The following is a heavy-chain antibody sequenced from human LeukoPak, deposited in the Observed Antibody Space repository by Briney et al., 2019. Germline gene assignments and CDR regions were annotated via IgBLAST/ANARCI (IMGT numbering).Heavy chain of an antibody. CDR1: GFTFDNYA. D-gene: IGHD1-1*01. V-gene: IGHV3-9*03. J-gene: IGHJ4*02. Sequence: GGSLRLSWAASGFTFDNYAMHWVRQVPGKGLQWVSGISWNSGSIGYADSVKGRFTISRDNAKNYVYLQMNSLRIEDMAFYFCTRSTGWYNTFDHWGQGALVTVSS. CDR3: TRSTGWYNTFDH. CDR2: ISWNSGSI.